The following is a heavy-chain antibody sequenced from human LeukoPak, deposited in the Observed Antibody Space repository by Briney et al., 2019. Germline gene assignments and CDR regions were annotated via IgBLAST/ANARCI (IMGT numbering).Heavy chain of an antibody. J-gene: IGHJ6*03. D-gene: IGHD6-13*01. CDR3: ARTAAAGYYYYYMDV. V-gene: IGHV1-69*05. CDR2: IIPIFGTA. Sequence: ASVKVSCKASGGTFSSYAISWVRQAPGQGLEWMGGIIPIFGTANYAQKFQGRVTITTDEYTSTAYMELSSLRSEDTAVYYCARTAAAGYYYYYMDVWGKGTTVTVS. CDR1: GGTFSSYA.